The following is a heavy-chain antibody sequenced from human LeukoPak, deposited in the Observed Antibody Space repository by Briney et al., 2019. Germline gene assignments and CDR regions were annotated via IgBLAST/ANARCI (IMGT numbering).Heavy chain of an antibody. CDR1: GFSFSTYA. J-gene: IGHJ4*02. CDR3: ARDRVRIASYYFDS. Sequence: RRSLRLSCAASGFSFSTYAIHWVRQAPGKRLEWVAVISYDGRDKHHVDSVKGRFIISRDNSKNTLYLQMNSLRAEDTAVYYCARDRVRIASYYFDSWGQGTLVTVSS. D-gene: IGHD6-13*01. CDR2: ISYDGRDK. V-gene: IGHV3-30*04.